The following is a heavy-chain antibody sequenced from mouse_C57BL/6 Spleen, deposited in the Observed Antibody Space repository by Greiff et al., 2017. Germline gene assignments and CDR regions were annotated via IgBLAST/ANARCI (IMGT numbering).Heavy chain of an antibody. V-gene: IGHV1-15*01. D-gene: IGHD1-1*01. CDR2: IDPETGGT. Sequence: QVQLQQSGAELVRPGASVTLSCKASGYTFTDYEMHWLKQTPLHGLEWIGAIDPETGGTAYNQKFKGKAILTADKSSSTAYMEIRSLTSEDSAVYDCTRGELREGYFDVWGTGTTVTVSS. J-gene: IGHJ1*03. CDR1: GYTFTDYE. CDR3: TRGELREGYFDV.